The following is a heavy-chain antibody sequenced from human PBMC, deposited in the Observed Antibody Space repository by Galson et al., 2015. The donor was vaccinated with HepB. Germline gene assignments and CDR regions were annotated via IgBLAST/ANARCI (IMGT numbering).Heavy chain of an antibody. V-gene: IGHV3-33*01. CDR2: IWYDGSNK. J-gene: IGHJ6*03. D-gene: IGHD3-3*01. CDR3: ARDPAVYDFWSGYYPSGGIYYYYYYMDV. Sequence: SLRLSCAASGYTFSSYGMHWVRQAPGKGLEWVAVIWYDGSNKYYADSVKGRFTISRDNSKNTLYLQMNSLRAEDTAVYYCARDPAVYDFWSGYYPSGGIYYYYYYMDVWGKGTTVTVSS. CDR1: GYTFSSYG.